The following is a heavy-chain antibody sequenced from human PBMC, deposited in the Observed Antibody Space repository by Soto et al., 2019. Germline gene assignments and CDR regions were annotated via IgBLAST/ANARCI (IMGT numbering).Heavy chain of an antibody. D-gene: IGHD1-26*01. CDR3: ARVYSGSYFDY. J-gene: IGHJ4*02. V-gene: IGHV4-4*02. CDR2: IHPSGMT. CDR1: GASISSTDW. Sequence: QVQLQESDPGLVKPSGTLSLTCAVSGASISSTDWWSWVRQPPGKGLEWIGEIHPSGMTNYNPSLKSRVTISLDKSKKQFSLKLSSVTAADTAVYHCARVYSGSYFDYWGQATLVTVSS.